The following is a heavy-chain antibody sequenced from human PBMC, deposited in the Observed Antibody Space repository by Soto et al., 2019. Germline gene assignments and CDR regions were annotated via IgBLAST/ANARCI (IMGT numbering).Heavy chain of an antibody. CDR2: ISAYNVNT. CDR1: GYTFTSYG. V-gene: IGHV1-18*04. Sequence: QVQLVQSGAEVKKPGASVKVSCKASGYTFTSYGISWVRQAPGQGLEWMGWISAYNVNTNYAQKLQGRVTMTTDTSPSTGYRELRNVRSDDAAVYYCARLRISGSPYRYYYGMDVWGQGTTVTVSS. CDR3: ARLRISGSPYRYYYGMDV. D-gene: IGHD1-26*01. J-gene: IGHJ6*02.